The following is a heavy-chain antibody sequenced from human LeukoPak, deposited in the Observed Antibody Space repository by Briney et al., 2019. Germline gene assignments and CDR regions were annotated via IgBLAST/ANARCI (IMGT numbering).Heavy chain of an antibody. V-gene: IGHV4-28*01. CDR1: GYSISSSNW. Sequence: SDTLSLTCAVSGYSISSSNWWGWIRQSPGKGLEWIGYIYYSGSTYYNPSLKSRVTMSVDTSKNQFSLKLSSVTAVDTAVYYCAQASSSGWAPPRNWGQGTLVTVSS. D-gene: IGHD6-19*01. CDR2: IYYSGST. CDR3: AQASSSGWAPPRN. J-gene: IGHJ4*02.